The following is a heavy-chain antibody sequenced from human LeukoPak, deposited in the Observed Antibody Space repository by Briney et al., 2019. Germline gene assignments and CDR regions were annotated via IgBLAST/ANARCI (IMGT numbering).Heavy chain of an antibody. CDR2: IQYDGSNK. V-gene: IGHV3-30*02. Sequence: GGSLRLSCAVPGFTFSSYGMHWVRQAPGKGLEWVAFIQYDGSNKYYVDSVKGRFTISRDNSKNTLYLQMNSLRAEDTAVYYCATSSSSSSWGPTDYWGQGTLVTVSS. CDR1: GFTFSSYG. D-gene: IGHD6-6*01. J-gene: IGHJ4*02. CDR3: ATSSSSSSWGPTDY.